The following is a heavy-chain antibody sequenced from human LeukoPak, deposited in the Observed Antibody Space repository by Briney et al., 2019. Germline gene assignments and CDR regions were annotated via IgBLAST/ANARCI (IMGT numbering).Heavy chain of an antibody. J-gene: IGHJ4*02. CDR1: GGSFSGYY. CDR2: INHSGST. D-gene: IGHD6-19*01. Sequence: SETLSLTCAAYGGSFSGYYWSWIRQPPGKGLEWIGEINHSGSTNYNPSLKSRVTISVDTSKNQFSLKLSSVTAADTAVYYCARGRQWLVYWGQGTLVTVSS. CDR3: ARGRQWLVY. V-gene: IGHV4-34*01.